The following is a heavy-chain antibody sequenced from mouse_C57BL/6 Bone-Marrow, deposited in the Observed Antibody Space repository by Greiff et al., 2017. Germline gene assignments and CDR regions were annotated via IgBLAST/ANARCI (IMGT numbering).Heavy chain of an antibody. J-gene: IGHJ2*01. Sequence: QVQLQQSGAELMKPGASVKLSCKATGYTFTGYWIAWVKQRPGHGLEWIGEILPGSGSTNYNEKFKGKATFTADTSSNTAYMQLSSLTTGDSAIYYCARRICISAGVATGYCDYWGQGTTRTVSS. CDR1: GYTFTGYW. V-gene: IGHV1-9*01. CDR2: ILPGSGST. D-gene: IGHD1-1*01. CDR3: ARRICISAGVATGYCDY.